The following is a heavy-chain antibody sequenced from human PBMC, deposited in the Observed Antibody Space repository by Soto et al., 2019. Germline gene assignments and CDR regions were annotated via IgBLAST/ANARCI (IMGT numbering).Heavy chain of an antibody. CDR2: ITSKISGVTA. V-gene: IGHV3-15*07. CDR3: TTTGGHLHSDPFDY. D-gene: IGHD2-8*02. CDR1: GFTFSDGW. J-gene: IGHJ4*02. Sequence: EVQLVESGGGLVKPGGSLRLSCAASGFTFSDGWMNWVRQAPGQGLEWVGRITSKISGVTADYVAPVIGRFTISRDDSKNTVYLQMNSLKIEDAAVYYCTTTGGHLHSDPFDYWGQGALVTVSS.